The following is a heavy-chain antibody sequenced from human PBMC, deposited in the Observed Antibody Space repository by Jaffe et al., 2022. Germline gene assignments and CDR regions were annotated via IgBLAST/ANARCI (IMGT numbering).Heavy chain of an antibody. CDR2: IRSKASGGTT. D-gene: IGHD3-3*01. CDR3: TRDQPQRSGYYPHYRYYYYMDV. V-gene: IGHV3-49*03. Sequence: EVQLVESGGGLEQPGRSLRLSCTASGFPFGDFGMSWFRQAPGKGLEWVGFIRSKASGGTTDYAASVRGRFTISRDDSTSIAYLQMNSLKTEDTAVYYCTRDQPQRSGYYPHYRYYYYMDVWGKGTTVTVSS. CDR1: GFPFGDFG. J-gene: IGHJ6*03.